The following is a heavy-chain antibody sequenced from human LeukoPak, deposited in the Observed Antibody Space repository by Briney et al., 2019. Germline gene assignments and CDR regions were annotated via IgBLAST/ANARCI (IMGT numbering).Heavy chain of an antibody. J-gene: IGHJ3*02. D-gene: IGHD1-7*01. Sequence: RASVKVSCRASGYTFSRYGITWVRQAPGQGLEWMGWIPAYDGNTNFAQNFQARVTMTTDTSTNTAYMELRSLRSDDTAVYYCARQSFIAGDNWNYVLNGDDALDIWGQGTMVTVSS. CDR2: IPAYDGNT. CDR3: ARQSFIAGDNWNYVLNGDDALDI. V-gene: IGHV1-18*01. CDR1: GYTFSRYG.